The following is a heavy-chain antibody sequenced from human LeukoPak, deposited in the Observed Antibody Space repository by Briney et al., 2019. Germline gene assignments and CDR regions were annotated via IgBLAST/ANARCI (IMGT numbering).Heavy chain of an antibody. CDR2: IKHDGGEK. Sequence: GGSLRLSCAASGFSFSSYWMSWVRQAPGQGLEWLANIKHDGGEKYYVGSVKGRFTISRDNAKNSLYLQMNSLRAEDTAFYYCARVTSRDPLHYWGQGTLVTVSS. D-gene: IGHD2-21*02. CDR3: ARVTSRDPLHY. V-gene: IGHV3-7*03. J-gene: IGHJ4*02. CDR1: GFSFSSYW.